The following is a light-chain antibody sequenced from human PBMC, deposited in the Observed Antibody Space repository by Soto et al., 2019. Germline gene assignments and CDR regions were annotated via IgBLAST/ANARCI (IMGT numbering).Light chain of an antibody. CDR2: EGS. CDR3: CSYAGSSPYV. CDR1: SIDVGSYNL. Sequence: QSVLTQPASVSGSPGQSITISCTGTSIDVGSYNLVSWYQQHPGKAPKLMIYEGSKRPSGVSNRFSGSKSGNTASLTISALQAEDEADYYCCSYAGSSPYVFGTGTKVTVL. V-gene: IGLV2-23*01. J-gene: IGLJ1*01.